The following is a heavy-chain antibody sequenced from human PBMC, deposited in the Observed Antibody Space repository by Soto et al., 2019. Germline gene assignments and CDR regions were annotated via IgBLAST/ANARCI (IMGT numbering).Heavy chain of an antibody. J-gene: IGHJ4*02. CDR3: ARDDGSSWLLDS. Sequence: ASVKVSCKSSGYTFNIYTMHWVRQAPGQSLEWMGWIYPGNGNTKYSQKFQGRVTITRDTSATTAYMELSSLRSEDTAVYYCARDDGSSWLLDSWGQGTLVTYPQ. CDR2: IYPGNGNT. V-gene: IGHV1-3*01. CDR1: GYTFNIYT. D-gene: IGHD6-13*01.